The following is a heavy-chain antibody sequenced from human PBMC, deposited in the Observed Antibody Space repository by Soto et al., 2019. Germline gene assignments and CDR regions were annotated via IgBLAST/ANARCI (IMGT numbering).Heavy chain of an antibody. J-gene: IGHJ4*02. CDR3: VKSGDNYNLLDY. V-gene: IGHV3-11*06. Sequence: SLRLSCAASVFTLSDHYISWIRQAPGKGLEWIGYSSNSGSFTRYADSVKGRFSISRDNAKSSLYLQISSLRGDDTATYYCVKSGDNYNLLDYWGQGTPVTVSS. CDR2: SSNSGSFT. CDR1: VFTLSDHY. D-gene: IGHD1-1*01.